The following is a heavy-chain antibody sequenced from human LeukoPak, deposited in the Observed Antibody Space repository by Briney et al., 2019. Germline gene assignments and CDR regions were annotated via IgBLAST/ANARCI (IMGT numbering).Heavy chain of an antibody. CDR2: IYDSGST. Sequence: SETLSLTCTVSDDSIRSFRWSWIRQPPGKGLEWIGFIYDSGSTSYNPSLKSRVTISVDTSKNQFSLKLSSVSAADTAVYYCARHGIGPLEYYSDSSGYYYFGYWGQGTLVTVSS. CDR3: ARHGIGPLEYYSDSSGYYYFGY. D-gene: IGHD3-22*01. V-gene: IGHV4-59*08. J-gene: IGHJ4*02. CDR1: DDSIRSFR.